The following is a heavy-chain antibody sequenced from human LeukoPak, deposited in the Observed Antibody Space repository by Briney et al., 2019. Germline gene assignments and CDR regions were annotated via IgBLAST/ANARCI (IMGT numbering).Heavy chain of an antibody. D-gene: IGHD1-7*01. CDR3: AKDRITGTNNWFDP. CDR1: GFTFSSYA. CDR2: ISGSGGGT. Sequence: PGGSLRLSCAASGFTFSSYAMSWVRQAPGKGLEWVSAISGSGGGTYYADSVKGRFTISRDNPKNTLYLQMNSLRAEDTAVYYCAKDRITGTNNWFDPWGQGTLVTVSS. V-gene: IGHV3-23*01. J-gene: IGHJ5*02.